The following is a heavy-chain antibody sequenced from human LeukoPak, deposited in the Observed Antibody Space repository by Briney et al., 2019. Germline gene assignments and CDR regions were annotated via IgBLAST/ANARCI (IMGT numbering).Heavy chain of an antibody. CDR1: GFTFSSYS. V-gene: IGHV3-21*01. J-gene: IGHJ4*02. CDR2: ISSTSSYI. D-gene: IGHD4-17*01. Sequence: PGGSLRLSCAASGFTFSSYSMNWVRQAPGKGLEWVSFISSTSSYIYYGDPVKGRFTISRDNAKNSLYLQMNSLRAEDTAVYYCARELHSDYGDYSGLDYWGQGTLVTVSS. CDR3: ARELHSDYGDYSGLDY.